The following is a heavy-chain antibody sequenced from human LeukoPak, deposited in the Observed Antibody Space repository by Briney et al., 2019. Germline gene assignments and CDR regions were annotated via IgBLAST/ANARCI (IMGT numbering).Heavy chain of an antibody. Sequence: ASVKVSCKASGYTLSGYGISWVRQAPGQGLEWVGWITTYNGNRKYSEKFQGSVTMTTDTSTSTYYMEMRSLRSDDTAIYYCARDCSNGVCFPRDYWGQGTLVTVST. V-gene: IGHV1-18*01. CDR2: ITTYNGNR. CDR3: ARDCSNGVCFPRDY. D-gene: IGHD2-8*01. CDR1: GYTLSGYG. J-gene: IGHJ4*02.